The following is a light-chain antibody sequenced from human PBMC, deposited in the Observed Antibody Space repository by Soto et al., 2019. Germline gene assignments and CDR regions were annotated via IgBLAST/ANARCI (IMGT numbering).Light chain of an antibody. CDR1: QSVRNN. Sequence: DTVMTQSPATLSVSPGERATLSCRASQSVRNNLAWYQQKPGQAPRLLIYGASTRATGIPARFSGSGSGTEFTLTISSLQSEDFGVYYCQQYNNWWTFGQGTKVDIK. J-gene: IGKJ1*01. CDR2: GAS. V-gene: IGKV3-15*01. CDR3: QQYNNWWT.